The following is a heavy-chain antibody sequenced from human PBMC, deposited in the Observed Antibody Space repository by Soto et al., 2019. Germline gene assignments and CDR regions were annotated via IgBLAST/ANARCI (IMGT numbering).Heavy chain of an antibody. D-gene: IGHD2-2*01. J-gene: IGHJ5*02. Sequence: QVQLVQSGAEVKTPGSSVKVSCKASGGTFSSYTISWVRQAPGQGLEWMGRIIPILGIANYAQKFQGTVTITADKSTRTAYMELSRLRSEDTGVYYCAGLGYCSSTSCYNWFDPWGQRTLVTVFS. V-gene: IGHV1-69*02. CDR1: GGTFSSYT. CDR3: AGLGYCSSTSCYNWFDP. CDR2: IIPILGIA.